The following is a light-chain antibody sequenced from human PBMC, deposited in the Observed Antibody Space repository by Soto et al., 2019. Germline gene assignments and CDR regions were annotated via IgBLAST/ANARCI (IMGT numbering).Light chain of an antibody. CDR3: HSYESSLSASV. CDR1: XSNIGAGYD. J-gene: IGLJ1*01. V-gene: IGLV1-40*01. Sequence: QSVLTQTPSVSGAPGRRVTISCTGRXSNIGAGYDVHWYQHLPGTAPKLLIYGTTNRPSGVPDRFSGSKSGISASLAITGLQAEDEADYYCHSYESSLSASVFGAGTKVTVL. CDR2: GTT.